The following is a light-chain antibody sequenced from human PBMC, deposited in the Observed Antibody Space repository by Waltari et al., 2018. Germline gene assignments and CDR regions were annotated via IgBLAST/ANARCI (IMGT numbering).Light chain of an antibody. CDR1: SSDVGTYNP. CDR3: SSYGGNYIML. J-gene: IGLJ2*01. V-gene: IGLV2-11*01. CDR2: DFS. Sequence: QSALTQPPSVSGSPGQSVTISCTGTSSDVGTYNPVSWYQQHPDKAPKLVIYDFSQRPSGVPDRFSGSKSGYTASLTISGLQTEDEAVYSCSSYGGNYIMLFGGGTKLTVL.